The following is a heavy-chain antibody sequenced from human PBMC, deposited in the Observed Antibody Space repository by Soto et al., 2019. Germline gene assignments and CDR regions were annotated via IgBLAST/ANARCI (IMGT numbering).Heavy chain of an antibody. Sequence: QVQLVQSGAEVKKPGSSVKVSCKASGVTFSSYAISWVRQAPGQGLEWMGGIFPIFGTENYAQKFQGRVTITADESTSTAYMELSSLRSEDTAVYYCASTGYSYGPDYWGQGTLVTVSS. CDR1: GVTFSSYA. D-gene: IGHD5-18*01. V-gene: IGHV1-69*01. J-gene: IGHJ4*02. CDR3: ASTGYSYGPDY. CDR2: IFPIFGTE.